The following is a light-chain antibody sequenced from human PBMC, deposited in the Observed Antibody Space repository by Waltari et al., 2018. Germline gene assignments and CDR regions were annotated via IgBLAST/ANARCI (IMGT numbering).Light chain of an antibody. J-gene: IGKJ1*01. CDR3: HQYHDRPQT. Sequence: EIVMTQSPATLSVSPGERATLSCRASQRISSHLAWYQQKPGQAPRLLIYGASTRATGIPARFSGSGSGTEFTLTISSLQSEDFAVYCCHQYHDRPQTFGQGTKVELK. V-gene: IGKV3-15*01. CDR2: GAS. CDR1: QRISSH.